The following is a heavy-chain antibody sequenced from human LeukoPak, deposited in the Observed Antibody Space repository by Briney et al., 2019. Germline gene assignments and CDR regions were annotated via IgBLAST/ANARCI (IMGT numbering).Heavy chain of an antibody. V-gene: IGHV3-7*01. CDR1: GFTFSSYG. D-gene: IGHD5-12*01. J-gene: IGHJ4*02. CDR3: ARDPKWLDY. CDR2: TNQEGSEK. Sequence: GGSLRLSCAASGFTFSSYGMHWVRQAPGKGLEWVANTNQEGSEKYYVDSVKGRFTISKDNAKNSLYPQMNSLRAEDTAVYYCARDPKWLDYWGQGTLVTVSS.